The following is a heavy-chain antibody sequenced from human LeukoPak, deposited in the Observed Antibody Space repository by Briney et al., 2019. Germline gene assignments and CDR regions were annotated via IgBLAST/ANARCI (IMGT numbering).Heavy chain of an antibody. D-gene: IGHD1-7*01. CDR3: AKGTNWNYGYYYYTDV. V-gene: IGHV3-23*01. Sequence: PGGSLRLSCAASGFTFSSYAMSWVRQAPGKGLEWVSAISGSGGSTYYADSVKGRFTISRDNSKNTLYLQMNSLRAEDTALYYCAKGTNWNYGYYYYTDVWGKGTTVTVSS. CDR2: ISGSGGST. J-gene: IGHJ6*03. CDR1: GFTFSSYA.